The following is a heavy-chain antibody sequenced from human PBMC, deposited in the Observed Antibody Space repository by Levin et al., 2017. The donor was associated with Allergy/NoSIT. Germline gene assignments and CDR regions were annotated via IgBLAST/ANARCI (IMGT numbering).Heavy chain of an antibody. CDR2: IIPVYGIA. D-gene: IGHD2-2*01. V-gene: IGHV1-69*04. J-gene: IGHJ3*02. CDR1: GGTFSTTC. Sequence: SVKVSCKASGGTFSTTCVNWLRQAPGQGLEWMGRIIPVYGIANHAQKFQGRVTITADTSTSTGDMELSSLRSEDTAVYYCARGPQHCTSSTCYDAFDIWGQGTMVTVSS. CDR3: ARGPQHCTSSTCYDAFDI.